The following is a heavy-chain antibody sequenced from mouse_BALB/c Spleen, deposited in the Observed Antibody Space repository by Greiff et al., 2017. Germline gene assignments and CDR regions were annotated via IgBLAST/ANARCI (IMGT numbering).Heavy chain of an antibody. Sequence: QVQLQQSGAELARPGASVKMSCKASGYTFTSYTMHWVKPRPGQGLEWIGYINPSSGYTNYNQKFKDKATLTADKSSSTAYMQLSSLTSEDSAVYYCARSRDYGYDAMDYWGQGTSVTVSS. CDR2: INPSSGYT. V-gene: IGHV1-4*01. CDR3: ARSRDYGYDAMDY. D-gene: IGHD1-2*01. J-gene: IGHJ4*01. CDR1: GYTFTSYT.